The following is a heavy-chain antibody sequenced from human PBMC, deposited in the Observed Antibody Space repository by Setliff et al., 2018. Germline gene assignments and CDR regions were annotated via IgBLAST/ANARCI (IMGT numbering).Heavy chain of an antibody. CDR1: GGTFSSYA. V-gene: IGHV1-69*06. D-gene: IGHD3-3*01. Sequence: SVKVSCKASGGTFSSYAISWVRQAPGQGLEWMGRIIPIFGTANYAQKFQGRVTITADKSTSTAYMELSSLRSEDTAVYYCARGRHPPWSGYPYYYMDVWGKGATGTVSS. CDR3: ARGRHPPWSGYPYYYMDV. J-gene: IGHJ6*03. CDR2: IIPIFGTA.